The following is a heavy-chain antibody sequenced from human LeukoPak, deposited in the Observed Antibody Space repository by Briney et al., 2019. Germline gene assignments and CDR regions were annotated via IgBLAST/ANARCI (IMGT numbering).Heavy chain of an antibody. J-gene: IGHJ5*02. CDR3: ARVKVDIVVVPAAMTGWFDP. Sequence: SETLSLTCTVSGYSISSGYYWGWIRQPPGKGLEWIGSIYHSGSTYYNPSLKSRVTISVDTSKNQFSLKLSSVTAADTAVYYCARVKVDIVVVPAAMTGWFDPWGQGTLVTVAS. D-gene: IGHD2-2*01. CDR1: GYSISSGYY. CDR2: IYHSGST. V-gene: IGHV4-38-2*02.